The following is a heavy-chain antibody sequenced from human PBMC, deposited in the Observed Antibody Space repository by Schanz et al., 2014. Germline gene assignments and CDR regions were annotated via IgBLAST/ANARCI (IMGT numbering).Heavy chain of an antibody. CDR2: ISRDGTTS. Sequence: EVQLVESGGGLVQPGGSLRLSCAASGFTFSSYLMSWVRQAPGKGLEWLSYISRDGTTSYYADSVKGRFTISRDNAKNSLYLEMTSLRGEDTAVYYCARDQGPGDLPILRPAYGMDVWGQGTTVTVSS. CDR1: GFTFSSYL. V-gene: IGHV3-48*04. J-gene: IGHJ6*02. CDR3: ARDQGPGDLPILRPAYGMDV. D-gene: IGHD3-9*01.